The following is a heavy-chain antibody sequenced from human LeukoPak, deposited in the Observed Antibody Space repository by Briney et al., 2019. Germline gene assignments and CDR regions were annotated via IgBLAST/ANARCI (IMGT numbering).Heavy chain of an antibody. CDR1: GFTLDDYG. J-gene: IGHJ3*02. CDR2: INWNGGST. Sequence: GGSLRLSCAASGFTLDDYGMSWVRQAPGKGLEWVSGINWNGGSTGYADSVKGRFTISRDNAKKSLYLQMNSLRVEDTALYNCARSRNSYGSGSYYGDAFDIWGQGTMVTVSS. CDR3: ARSRNSYGSGSYYGDAFDI. V-gene: IGHV3-20*01. D-gene: IGHD3-10*01.